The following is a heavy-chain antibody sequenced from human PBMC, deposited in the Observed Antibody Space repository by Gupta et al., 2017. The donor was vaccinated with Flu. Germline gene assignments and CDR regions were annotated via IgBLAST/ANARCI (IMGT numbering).Heavy chain of an antibody. Sequence: WVRQAPGKGLEWVSAIGGSGGGTYYADSVKGRFTISRDNSKNTLYLQMNSLRAEDTAVYYRVKGDRNSGWFDWGQGTLVTVSS. J-gene: IGHJ4*02. V-gene: IGHV3-23*01. CDR2: IGGSGGGT. CDR3: VKGDRNSGWFD. D-gene: IGHD6-13*01.